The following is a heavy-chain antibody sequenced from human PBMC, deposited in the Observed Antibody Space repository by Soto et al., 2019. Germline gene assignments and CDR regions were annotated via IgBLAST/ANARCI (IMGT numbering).Heavy chain of an antibody. D-gene: IGHD3-10*01. V-gene: IGHV3-23*01. CDR1: GFTFNNYA. CDR3: AKDLVTMVRGVMNYYGMDV. J-gene: IGHJ6*02. Sequence: PGGSLRLSCAASGFTFNNYALSWVRQAPGKGLEWISTISDSGSTYYADSVKGRFTISRDNSKNTLYLQMNSLRAEDTAVYYCAKDLVTMVRGVMNYYGMDVWGQGTTVTVSS. CDR2: ISDSGST.